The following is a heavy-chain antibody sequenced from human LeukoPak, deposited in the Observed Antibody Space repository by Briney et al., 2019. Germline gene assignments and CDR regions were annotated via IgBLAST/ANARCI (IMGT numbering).Heavy chain of an antibody. D-gene: IGHD2-2*01. CDR3: ARDSGSADNAFDI. CDR1: GFTFSSYG. V-gene: IGHV3-7*01. CDR2: IKQDGSEK. Sequence: GGSLRLSCAASGFTFSSYGMHWVRQAPGKGLEWVANIKQDGSEKYYVDSVKGRFTISRDNAKNSLYLQMNSLRAEDTAVYYCARDSGSADNAFDIWGQGTMVTVSS. J-gene: IGHJ3*02.